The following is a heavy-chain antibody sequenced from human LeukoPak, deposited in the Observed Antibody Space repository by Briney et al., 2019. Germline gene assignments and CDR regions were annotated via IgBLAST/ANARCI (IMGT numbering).Heavy chain of an antibody. CDR2: IYTSGNT. Sequence: PSETLSLTCSVSGASISRYYWSWIRQPAGKGLEWIGRIYTSGNTKYSPSLKSRVTMSVDTSKNQFSVKLTSVTAADTAVYYCAGSGPEWFFDYWGQGTLVTVSS. CDR3: AGSGPEWFFDY. V-gene: IGHV4-4*07. D-gene: IGHD3-3*01. J-gene: IGHJ4*02. CDR1: GASISRYY.